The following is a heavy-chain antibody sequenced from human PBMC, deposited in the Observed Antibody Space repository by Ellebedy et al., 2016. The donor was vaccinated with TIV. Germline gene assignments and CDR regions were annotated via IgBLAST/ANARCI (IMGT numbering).Heavy chain of an antibody. J-gene: IGHJ4*02. D-gene: IGHD3-16*01. Sequence: AASVTVSCKASGYAFTHYGLHWVRQAPGQGLEWMAWINGGDGYPKYSWKFQGRVSFTRDTSATTAYMELSSLTSEDTAVYYCARSGDAWGIDFWGQGTLVTVSS. CDR2: INGGDGYP. V-gene: IGHV1-3*01. CDR1: GYAFTHYG. CDR3: ARSGDAWGIDF.